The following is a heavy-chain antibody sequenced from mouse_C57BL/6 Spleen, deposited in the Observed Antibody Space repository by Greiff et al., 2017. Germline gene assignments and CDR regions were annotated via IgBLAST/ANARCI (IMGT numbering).Heavy chain of an antibody. CDR2: ISSGSSTI. Sequence: EVKVEESGGGLVKPGGSLKLSCAASGFTFSDYGMHWVRQAPEKGLEWVAYISSGSSTIYYADTVKGRFTISRDNAKNTLFLQMTSLRSEDTAMYYCARIWLRQAMDYWGQGTSVTVSS. CDR3: ARIWLRQAMDY. D-gene: IGHD2-2*01. J-gene: IGHJ4*01. V-gene: IGHV5-17*01. CDR1: GFTFSDYG.